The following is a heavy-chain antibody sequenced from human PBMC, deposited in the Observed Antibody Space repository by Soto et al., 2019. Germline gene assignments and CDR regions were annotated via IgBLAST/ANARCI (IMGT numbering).Heavy chain of an antibody. J-gene: IGHJ5*02. CDR2: ISSDGNNK. V-gene: IGHV3-30*04. CDR3: AKSGWYGDFDGWFDP. Sequence: QEHLVESGGGVVQPGRSLRLSCVASGFTFSSYAMYWVRQAPGKGLELVAAISSDGNNKYYTDSVKGRFTISRDNSKNTLYLQVNSMRREDKDGYYCAKSGWYGDFDGWFDPWGQGTMVTVSS. D-gene: IGHD4-17*01. CDR1: GFTFSSYA.